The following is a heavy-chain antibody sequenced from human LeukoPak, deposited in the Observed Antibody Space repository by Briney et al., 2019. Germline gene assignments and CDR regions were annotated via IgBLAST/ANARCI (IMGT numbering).Heavy chain of an antibody. CDR2: ISSSSSYI. D-gene: IGHD3-10*01. CDR3: ARDPTRSGSYYVGGWFDP. V-gene: IGHV3-21*01. J-gene: IGHJ5*02. CDR1: GFTSTSYS. Sequence: GGSLRLSCAPSGFTSTSYSMNWVSHAPGKGMEWVSSISSSSSYIYYADSVKGRFTISRDNAKNSLYLQMNSLRAEDTAVYYCARDPTRSGSYYVGGWFDPWGQGTLVTVSS.